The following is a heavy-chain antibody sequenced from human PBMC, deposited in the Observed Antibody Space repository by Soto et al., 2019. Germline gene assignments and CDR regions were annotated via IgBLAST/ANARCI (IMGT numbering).Heavy chain of an antibody. CDR2: IYPGDSDT. CDR3: ARRVYSSSSGYYYYYYMDV. Sequence: GESLKISCKGSGYSFTSYWIGWVRQMPGKGLEWIGIIYPGDSDTRYSPSFQGQVTISADKYISTDYLQWSSLKDSDTAMYYCARRVYSSSSGYYYYYYMDVWGKGTTVTVSS. CDR1: GYSFTSYW. V-gene: IGHV5-51*01. J-gene: IGHJ6*03. D-gene: IGHD6-6*01.